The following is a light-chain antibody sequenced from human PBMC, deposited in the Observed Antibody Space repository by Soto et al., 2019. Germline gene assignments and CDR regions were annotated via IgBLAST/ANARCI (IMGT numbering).Light chain of an antibody. CDR1: QSVSSSY. CDR2: GAS. CDR3: QQYGSAPV. Sequence: EIVLTQSPGTLSLSPGERATLSCRASQSVSSSYLAWYQQKPGQAPRLLIYGASSRATGIPDRFSGSGSGTHFTLTISRLEPEDFAVYYCQQYGSAPVFGGGTKVEIK. V-gene: IGKV3-20*01. J-gene: IGKJ4*01.